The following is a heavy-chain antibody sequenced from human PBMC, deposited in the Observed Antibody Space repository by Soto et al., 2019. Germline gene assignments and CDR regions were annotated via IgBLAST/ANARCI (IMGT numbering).Heavy chain of an antibody. D-gene: IGHD1-1*01. V-gene: IGHV1-2*04. CDR2: INPNSGGT. J-gene: IGHJ4*02. Sequence: ASVKVSCKASGGTFSSYAISWVRQAPGQGLEWMGWINPNSGGTNYAQKFQGWVTMTRDTSISTAYMELSRLRSDDTAVYYCAKRESDWNDHFDYWGQGTLVTVSS. CDR1: GGTFSSYA. CDR3: AKRESDWNDHFDY.